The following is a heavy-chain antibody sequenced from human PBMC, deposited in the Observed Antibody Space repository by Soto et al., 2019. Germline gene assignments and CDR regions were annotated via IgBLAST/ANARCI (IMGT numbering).Heavy chain of an antibody. CDR3: ARGDGAAPNF. CDR2: ITHGGSS. V-gene: IGHV4-34*02. CDR1: GGSFSGYY. J-gene: IGHJ4*02. Sequence: QVQLQQWGAGLVKPSETLSLTCGVYGGSFSGYYWSWIRQPPGKGLEWIAEITHGGSSDYNPSLKIRVTISVDTSKNQFSLTLTAVTAADTALYYCARGDGAAPNFWGQGTLVTVSS. D-gene: IGHD6-13*01.